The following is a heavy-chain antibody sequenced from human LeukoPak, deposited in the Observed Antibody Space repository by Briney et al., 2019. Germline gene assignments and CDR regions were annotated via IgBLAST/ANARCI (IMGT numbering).Heavy chain of an antibody. J-gene: IGHJ3*02. CDR1: GFTFTSSA. V-gene: IGHV1-58*02. D-gene: IGHD3-22*01. CDR3: AADMIADDAFDI. Sequence: GASVKVSCKASGFTFTSSAMQWVRQARGQRLEWIGWIVVGSGNTNYAQKLQERVTITRDMSTSTAYMELSSLRSEDTAVYYCAADMIADDAFDIWGQGTMVTVSS. CDR2: IVVGSGNT.